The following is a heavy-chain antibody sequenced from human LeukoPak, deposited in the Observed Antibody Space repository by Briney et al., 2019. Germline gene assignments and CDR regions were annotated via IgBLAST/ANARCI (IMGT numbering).Heavy chain of an antibody. J-gene: IGHJ4*02. Sequence: GGSLRLSCAASGFTFSSYGMHWVRQAPGKGLEWVAVISYDGSNKYYADSVKGRFTISRDNSKNTLYLQMNSLRAEDTAVYYCAKHRPYCSSTSCPGGHFDYWGQGTLVTVSS. CDR3: AKHRPYCSSTSCPGGHFDY. CDR1: GFTFSSYG. CDR2: ISYDGSNK. V-gene: IGHV3-30*18. D-gene: IGHD2-2*01.